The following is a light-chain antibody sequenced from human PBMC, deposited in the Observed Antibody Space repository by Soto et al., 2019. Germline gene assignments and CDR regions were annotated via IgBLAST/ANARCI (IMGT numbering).Light chain of an antibody. CDR1: GSNIGENA. Sequence: QSVLTQLPSASGTPGQTVTISCSGSGSNIGENAVNWYQHLPGTAPQLLIYSNALRPSGVPHRFSGSKSGTAGSLAISGLQSEDEAHYYCAAWDDSLKAMLFGGGTKVTVL. V-gene: IGLV1-44*01. CDR2: SNA. CDR3: AAWDDSLKAML. J-gene: IGLJ3*02.